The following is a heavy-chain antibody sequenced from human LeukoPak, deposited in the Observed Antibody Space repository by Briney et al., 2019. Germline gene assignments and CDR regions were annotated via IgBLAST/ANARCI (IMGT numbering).Heavy chain of an antibody. CDR1: GYTFTGHY. D-gene: IGHD4-23*01. CDR3: ARVGITAATADY. J-gene: IGHJ4*02. V-gene: IGHV1-2*02. CDR2: INPNSGGT. Sequence: ASVKVSCKASGYTFTGHYMHWVRQAPGQGLEWMGWINPNSGGTKYVQKFQGRVTMTRDTSISTAYMELSRLRSDDTAVYFCARVGITAATADYWGQGTLVTVSS.